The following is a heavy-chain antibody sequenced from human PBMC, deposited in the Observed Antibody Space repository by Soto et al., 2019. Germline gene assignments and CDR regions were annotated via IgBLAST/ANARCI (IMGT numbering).Heavy chain of an antibody. J-gene: IGHJ5*02. D-gene: IGHD3-10*01. Sequence: SETLSLTCSVSGASINSFAYYWGWIRQPPGKGLEWIGTVYYNENTYYNPSLKSRVAISVDTAKNQFSLNLRSVTAADTAIYFCARRERYYGSPGWFDPWGQGTLVTVSS. V-gene: IGHV4-39*01. CDR1: GASINSFAYY. CDR2: VYYNENT. CDR3: ARRERYYGSPGWFDP.